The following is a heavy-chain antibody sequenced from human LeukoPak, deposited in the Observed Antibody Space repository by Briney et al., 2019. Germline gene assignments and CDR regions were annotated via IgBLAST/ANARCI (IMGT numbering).Heavy chain of an antibody. CDR2: ISSRSSYI. CDR1: GFTFSSYT. CDR3: ARDQAHCGGDCYPTFRY. V-gene: IGHV3-21*01. J-gene: IGHJ4*02. Sequence: GGSLRLSCVASGFTFSSYTMNWVRQAPGKGLEWVSSISSRSSYIYYADSVKGRFTISRDNAKNSLYLQMNSLRAEDTAVYYCARDQAHCGGDCYPTFRYWGQGTLVTVSS. D-gene: IGHD2-21*02.